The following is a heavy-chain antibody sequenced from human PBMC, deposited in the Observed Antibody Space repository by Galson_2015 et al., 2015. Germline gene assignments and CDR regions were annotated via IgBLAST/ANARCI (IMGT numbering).Heavy chain of an antibody. D-gene: IGHD4-11*01. J-gene: IGHJ4*02. CDR3: TRDRTVTASNDY. CDR1: RYSISSGFY. V-gene: IGHV4-38-2*02. Sequence: ETLSLTCTVSRYSISSGFYWGWIRQAPGKGLEWIGSIYHTGSTYYNPSLKSRATISVDTSKNQFSLKLTSVTAADTAVYYCTRDRTVTASNDYWGQGTLVTVSS. CDR2: IYHTGST.